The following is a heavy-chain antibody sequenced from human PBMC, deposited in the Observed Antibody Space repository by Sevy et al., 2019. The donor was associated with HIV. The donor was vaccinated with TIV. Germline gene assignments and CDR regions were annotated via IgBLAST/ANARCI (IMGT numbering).Heavy chain of an antibody. CDR2: FDPEDGET. CDR1: GYTLTELS. J-gene: IGHJ4*02. V-gene: IGHV1-24*01. Sequence: ASVKVSCKVSGYTLTELSMHWVRQAPGKGLEWMGGFDPEDGETIYAQKFQGRVTMTEDTSTDTAYMELSSLRSEDTAVYYCATGAKGGGGSSTSWTFDYWGQGTLVTVSS. CDR3: ATGAKGGGGSSTSWTFDY. D-gene: IGHD2-2*01.